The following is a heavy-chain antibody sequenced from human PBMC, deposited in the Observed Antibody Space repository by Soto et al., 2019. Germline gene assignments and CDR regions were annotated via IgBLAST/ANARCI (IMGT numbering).Heavy chain of an antibody. J-gene: IGHJ4*02. CDR3: AAVGYGSGSYAEEPYYFDY. D-gene: IGHD3-10*01. CDR1: GGTFSNYA. Sequence: GASVKVSCKASGGTFSNYAITWVRQAPGQGLEWIGWIVVGSGNTNYAQKFQERVTITRDMSTSTAYMELSSLRSEDTAVYYCAAVGYGSGSYAEEPYYFDYWGQGTLVTVSS. CDR2: IVVGSGNT. V-gene: IGHV1-58*02.